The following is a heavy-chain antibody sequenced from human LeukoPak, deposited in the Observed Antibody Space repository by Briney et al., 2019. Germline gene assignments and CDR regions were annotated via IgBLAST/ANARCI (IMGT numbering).Heavy chain of an antibody. D-gene: IGHD5-24*01. CDR3: AREVIVDGSSSWFDP. CDR2: IKQDGSEK. V-gene: IGHV3-7*01. CDR1: GFTFSSYW. J-gene: IGHJ5*02. Sequence: GGSLRLSCAAPGFTFSSYWMSWVRQAPGKGLEWVANIKQDGSEKYYVDSVKGRFTISRDNAKNSLYLQMNSLRAEDTAVYYCAREVIVDGSSSWFDPWGQGTLVTVSS.